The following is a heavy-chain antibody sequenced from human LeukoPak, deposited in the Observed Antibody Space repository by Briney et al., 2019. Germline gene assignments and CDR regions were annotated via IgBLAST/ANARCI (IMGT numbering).Heavy chain of an antibody. CDR1: GYSFNKYG. V-gene: IGHV1-2*02. J-gene: IGHJ6*03. D-gene: IGHD3-9*01. CDR2: INPNSGGT. CDR3: ARDYYDILTGRPLYYMDV. Sequence: ASVKVSCKASGYSFNKYGVTWVRQAPGQGLEWMGWINPNSGGTNYAQKFQGRVTMTRDTSISTAYMELSRLRSDDTAVYYCARDYYDILTGRPLYYMDVWGKGTTVTISS.